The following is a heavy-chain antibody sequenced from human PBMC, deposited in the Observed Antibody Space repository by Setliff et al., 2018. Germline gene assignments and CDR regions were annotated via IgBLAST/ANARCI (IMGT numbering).Heavy chain of an antibody. CDR2: IYTSGST. J-gene: IGHJ4*02. D-gene: IGHD3-22*01. Sequence: PSETLSLTCTVSGGSISSGSYYWSWIRQPAGKGLEWIGRIYTSGSTNYNPSLKSRVTISVDTSKNQFSLKLSSVTAADTAVYYCARGGWYSSSWYWYYDSSGYYLFDYWGQGTLVTGS. V-gene: IGHV4-61*02. CDR3: ARGGWYSSSWYWYYDSSGYYLFDY. CDR1: GGSISSGSYY.